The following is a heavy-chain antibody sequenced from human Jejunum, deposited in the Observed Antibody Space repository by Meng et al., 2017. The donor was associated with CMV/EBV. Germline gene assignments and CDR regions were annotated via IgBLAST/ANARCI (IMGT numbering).Heavy chain of an antibody. Sequence: SGFTCSSYNMSWVRQAPGKGLEWVASISGPGYSTYYAASVKGHFTISRDNSKNTLYLETNSLRAEDMAVYYCAKDRLTGSPAAFDYWGQGTPVTVSS. V-gene: IGHV3-23*01. D-gene: IGHD2-15*01. CDR2: ISGPGYST. CDR1: GFTCSSYN. J-gene: IGHJ4*02. CDR3: AKDRLTGSPAAFDY.